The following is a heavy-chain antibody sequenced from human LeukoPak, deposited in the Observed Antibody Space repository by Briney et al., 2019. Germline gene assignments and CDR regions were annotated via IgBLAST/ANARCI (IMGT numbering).Heavy chain of an antibody. CDR1: GGSISSGSYY. Sequence: SQTLSLTCTVSGGSISSGSYYWSWIRQPAGKGLEWIGRIYTSGSTNYNPSLKSRVTISVDTSKNQFSLKLSSVTAADTAVYYCARLASITMVRGATSHFDYWGQGTLVAVSS. V-gene: IGHV4-61*02. J-gene: IGHJ4*02. D-gene: IGHD3-10*01. CDR3: ARLASITMVRGATSHFDY. CDR2: IYTSGST.